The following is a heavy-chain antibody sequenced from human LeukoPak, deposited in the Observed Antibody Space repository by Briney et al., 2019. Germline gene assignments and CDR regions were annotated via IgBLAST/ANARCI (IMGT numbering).Heavy chain of an antibody. CDR1: GFTFSDYY. V-gene: IGHV3-23*01. CDR2: ISGSGGST. J-gene: IGHJ4*02. CDR3: ANYYGSGSYFGY. D-gene: IGHD3-10*01. Sequence: GGSLRLSCAASGFTFSDYYMSWIRQAPGKGLEWVSAISGSGGSTDYADSVKGRFTISRDNSKNTLYLQMNSLRAEDTAVYYCANYYGSGSYFGYWGQGNLVTVSS.